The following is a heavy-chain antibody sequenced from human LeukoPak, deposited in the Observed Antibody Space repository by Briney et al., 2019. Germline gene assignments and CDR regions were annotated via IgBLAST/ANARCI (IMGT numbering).Heavy chain of an antibody. J-gene: IGHJ4*02. CDR1: GFTFDDYG. CDR3: ARGRVVPAAHDY. CDR2: INWNGGST. V-gene: IGHV3-20*04. D-gene: IGHD2-2*01. Sequence: GGSLRLSCAASGFTFDDYGMSWVRQAPGKGLEWVSGINWNGGSTGYADSVKGRFAISRDNAKNSLYLQMNSLRAEDTAVYYCARGRVVPAAHDYWGQGTLVTVSS.